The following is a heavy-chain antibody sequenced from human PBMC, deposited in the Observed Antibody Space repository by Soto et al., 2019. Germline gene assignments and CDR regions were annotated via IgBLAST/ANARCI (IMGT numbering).Heavy chain of an antibody. CDR2: ITAYDGNT. J-gene: IGHJ4*02. CDR1: YYTFNSYG. CDR3: GLLDPPGDY. D-gene: IGHD3-3*01. V-gene: IGHV1-18*01. Sequence: QVQLVQSGVEVKEPGASVKVSCKTSYYTFNSYGISWVRQAPGQGLEWMGRITAYDGNTHYAQKGQARVTMNNDTFTTTSYLELRGLRTDDTALEYFGLLDPPGDYWGRGTLVIVSS.